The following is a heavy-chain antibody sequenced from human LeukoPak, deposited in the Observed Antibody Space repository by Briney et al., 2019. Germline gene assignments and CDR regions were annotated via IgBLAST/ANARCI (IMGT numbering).Heavy chain of an antibody. V-gene: IGHV1-69*05. CDR2: IIPIFGTA. CDR3: ARERYYDSSRYSPDAFDF. CDR1: GGTFSSYA. D-gene: IGHD3-22*01. Sequence: GSSVKVSCKASGGTFSSYAISWLRQAPGQGLEWMGRIIPIFGTANYAQKFQGRVTITTDESTSTAYMELSSLRSEDTAVYYCARERYYDSSRYSPDAFDFWGQGTMVTVSS. J-gene: IGHJ3*01.